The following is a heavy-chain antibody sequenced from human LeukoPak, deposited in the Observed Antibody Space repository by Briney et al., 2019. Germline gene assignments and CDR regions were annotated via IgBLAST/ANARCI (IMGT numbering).Heavy chain of an antibody. CDR2: ISGSGGST. CDR1: GFTFSSYA. CDR3: AKESIFGATYYYYMDV. J-gene: IGHJ6*03. V-gene: IGHV3-23*01. D-gene: IGHD3-3*01. Sequence: GGSLRLSCAASGFTFSSYAMSWVRQAPGKGLEWVSAISGSGGSTYYADSVKGRFTISRDNSKNTLYLQMNSLRAEDTAVYYCAKESIFGATYYYYMDVWGKGTTVTVSS.